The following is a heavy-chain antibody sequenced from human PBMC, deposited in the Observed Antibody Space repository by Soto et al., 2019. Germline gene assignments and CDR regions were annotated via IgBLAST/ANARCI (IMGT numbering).Heavy chain of an antibody. V-gene: IGHV4-61*01. CDR1: GDSVSSGRYY. D-gene: IGHD6-19*01. Sequence: QVQLQESGPGLVEPSETLSLTCTVSGDSVSSGRYYWSWSRQPPGKGLEWIGYIYNSGSTNYKSSLKSRITISGDTSKNQFSLKLTSVTAADTAVYYCARSGAGSGWLGGQGTLVTVSS. J-gene: IGHJ4*02. CDR2: IYNSGST. CDR3: ARSGAGSGWL.